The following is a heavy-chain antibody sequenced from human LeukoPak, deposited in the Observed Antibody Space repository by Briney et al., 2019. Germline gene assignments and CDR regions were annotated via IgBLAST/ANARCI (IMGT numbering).Heavy chain of an antibody. D-gene: IGHD3-9*01. CDR1: GGSISSYY. J-gene: IGHJ3*02. CDR2: IYYSGST. Sequence: PSETLSLTCTVSGGSISSYYWSWIRQPPGKGLESIGYIYYSGSTNYNPSLKSRVTIAVDTSKNQFPLKLSSVTAADTAVYYCARDLYYDILTGRRDAFDIWGQGTMVTVSS. V-gene: IGHV4-59*01. CDR3: ARDLYYDILTGRRDAFDI.